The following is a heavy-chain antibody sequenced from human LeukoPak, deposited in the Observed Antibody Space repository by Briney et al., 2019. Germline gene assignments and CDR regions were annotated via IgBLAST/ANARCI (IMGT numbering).Heavy chain of an antibody. Sequence: GSLRLSCAASGFTFSSYAMHWVRQAPGKGLEWVAVISYDGSNKYYADSVKGRFTISRDNSKNTLYLQMNSLRAEDTAVYYCARNIAVAGFDYWGQGTLVTVSS. V-gene: IGHV3-30-3*01. CDR2: ISYDGSNK. CDR3: ARNIAVAGFDY. J-gene: IGHJ4*02. CDR1: GFTFSSYA. D-gene: IGHD6-19*01.